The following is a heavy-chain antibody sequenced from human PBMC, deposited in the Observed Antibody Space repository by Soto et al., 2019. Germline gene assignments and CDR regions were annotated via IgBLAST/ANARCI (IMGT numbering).Heavy chain of an antibody. Sequence: SETLSLTCAVSGGSISSGGYSWSWIRQPPGKGLEWIGYIYHSGSTYYNPSLKSRVTISVDRSKNQFSLKLSSVTAADTAVYYCARGDCSGGSCQGYFDYWGQGTLVTVSS. J-gene: IGHJ4*02. V-gene: IGHV4-30-2*01. CDR2: IYHSGST. CDR3: ARGDCSGGSCQGYFDY. CDR1: GGSISSGGYS. D-gene: IGHD2-15*01.